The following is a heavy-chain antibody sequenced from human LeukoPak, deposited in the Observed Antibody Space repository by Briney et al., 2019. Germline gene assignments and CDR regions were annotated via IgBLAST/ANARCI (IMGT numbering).Heavy chain of an antibody. J-gene: IGHJ6*02. CDR3: AGLSSITMGRGLGDYYYGMDV. D-gene: IGHD3-10*01. V-gene: IGHV4-34*01. CDR2: INHSGST. Sequence: PSETLSLTCAVYGGPFSGYYWSWISQPRGKGLEWIGEINHSGSTNYNPSLKSRVTISVDTSKNQFSLKLSSVTAADTAVYYCAGLSSITMGRGLGDYYYGMDVWGQGTMVTVSS. CDR1: GGPFSGYY.